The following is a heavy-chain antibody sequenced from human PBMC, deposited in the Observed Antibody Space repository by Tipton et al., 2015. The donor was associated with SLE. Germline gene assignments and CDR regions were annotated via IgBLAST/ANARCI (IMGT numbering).Heavy chain of an antibody. CDR3: ARHRLDYDYVWGRYRYFDY. D-gene: IGHD3-16*02. Sequence: LRLSCTVSGGSISNSDYYWSWIRQPPGKGLEWIGYMYYTGSTNYHPSLKSRVTISVDTPKNQFSLNLSSVTAADTAVYYCARHRLDYDYVWGRYRYFDYWGQGALVTVSS. J-gene: IGHJ4*02. V-gene: IGHV4-61*08. CDR1: GGSISNSDYY. CDR2: MYYTGST.